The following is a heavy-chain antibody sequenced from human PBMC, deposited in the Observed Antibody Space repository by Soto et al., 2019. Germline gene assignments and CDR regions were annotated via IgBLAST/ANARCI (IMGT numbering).Heavy chain of an antibody. D-gene: IGHD6-19*01. CDR3: ARTGYSSGWYPYYYMDV. V-gene: IGHV4-59*08. Sequence: SETLSLTCTVSGVSISSYYWSWIRQPPGKGLEWIGYIYYSGSTNYNPSLKSRVTISVDTSKNQFSLKLSSVTAADTAVYYCARTGYSSGWYPYYYMDVWGKGTTVTVSS. CDR1: GVSISSYY. J-gene: IGHJ6*03. CDR2: IYYSGST.